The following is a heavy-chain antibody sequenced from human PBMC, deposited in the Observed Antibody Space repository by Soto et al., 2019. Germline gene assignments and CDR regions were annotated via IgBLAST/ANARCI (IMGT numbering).Heavy chain of an antibody. J-gene: IGHJ4*02. CDR3: ARDPHCSGGSCYNIV. CDR1: GGSISSYY. D-gene: IGHD2-15*01. Sequence: SETLSLTCTVSGGSISSYYWSWIRQPPGKGLEWIGYIYYSGSTNYNPSLKSRVTISVDTSKNQFSLKLSSVTAADTAVYYCARDPHCSGGSCYNIVWGQGTLVTVSS. CDR2: IYYSGST. V-gene: IGHV4-59*01.